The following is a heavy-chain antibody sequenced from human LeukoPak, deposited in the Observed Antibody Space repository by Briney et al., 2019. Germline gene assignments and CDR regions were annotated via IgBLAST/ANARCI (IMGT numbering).Heavy chain of an antibody. Sequence: ASVKVSCKASEYTFASYDIYWVRQAPGQGLEWMGIINPSGGSTSYAQKFQGRVTMTRDTSTSTVYMELSSLRSEDTAVYYCARVPTYYDILTGYQYYFDYWGQGTLVTVSS. CDR3: ARVPTYYDILTGYQYYFDY. D-gene: IGHD3-9*01. CDR1: EYTFASYD. CDR2: INPSGGST. V-gene: IGHV1-46*01. J-gene: IGHJ4*02.